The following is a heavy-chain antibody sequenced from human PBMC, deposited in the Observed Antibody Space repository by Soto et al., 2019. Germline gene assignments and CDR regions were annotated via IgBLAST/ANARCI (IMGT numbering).Heavy chain of an antibody. D-gene: IGHD1-26*01. Sequence: GASVKVSCKASGYTFTSYYIHWVRQAPGQGLEWMGIINPSGGSTSYAQKFQGRVTMTRDTSTSTVYMELSSLRSEDTAVYYCAGEAYSGSYPPYYYYGMDVWGQGTTVTVSS. CDR2: INPSGGST. CDR1: GYTFTSYY. CDR3: AGEAYSGSYPPYYYYGMDV. V-gene: IGHV1-46*01. J-gene: IGHJ6*02.